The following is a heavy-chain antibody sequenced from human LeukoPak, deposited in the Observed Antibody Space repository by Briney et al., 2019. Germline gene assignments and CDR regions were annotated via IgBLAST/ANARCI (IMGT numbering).Heavy chain of an antibody. CDR3: ARAARYCTNGVCNWFDP. CDR1: GGSFSGYY. J-gene: IGHJ5*02. Sequence: SETLSLTCAVYGGSFSGYYWSWIRQPPGKGLEWIGEINHSGSTNYNPSLKSRVTISVDTSKNQFSLKLSSVTAADTAVYYCARAARYCTNGVCNWFDPWGQGTLVTVSS. V-gene: IGHV4-34*01. D-gene: IGHD2-8*01. CDR2: INHSGST.